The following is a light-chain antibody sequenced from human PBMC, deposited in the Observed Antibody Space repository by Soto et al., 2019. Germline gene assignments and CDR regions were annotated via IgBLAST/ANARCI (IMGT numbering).Light chain of an antibody. V-gene: IGKV1-9*01. J-gene: IGKJ5*01. CDR2: AAS. CDR3: QQLNSYPIT. CDR1: QGLSSD. Sequence: DIQLTQSPSFLSASVGDRVTITCRASQGLSSDLAWYQQKPGKAPKLLIYAASTLQSGVPSRFSGNGSGTEFNLTISSLQPVDFANYYCQQLNSYPITFGQGPLLEIK.